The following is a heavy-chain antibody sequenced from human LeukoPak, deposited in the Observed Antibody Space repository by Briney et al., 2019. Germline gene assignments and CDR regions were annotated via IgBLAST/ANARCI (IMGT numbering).Heavy chain of an antibody. V-gene: IGHV4-59*01. CDR2: IYYNGNT. D-gene: IGHD6-19*01. CDR3: AREYSSGQSWFDP. Sequence: SSETLSLTCTVSGGSINNYYWSWIRQPPGKGLEWIGYIYYNGNTNYNPSLKSRVTISVDTSKNQFSLKLSSVTAADTAVYFCAREYSSGQSWFDPWGQGTLVTVSS. J-gene: IGHJ5*02. CDR1: GGSINNYY.